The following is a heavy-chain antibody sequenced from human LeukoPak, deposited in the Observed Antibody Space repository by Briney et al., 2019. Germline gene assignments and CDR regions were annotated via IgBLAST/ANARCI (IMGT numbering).Heavy chain of an antibody. Sequence: GGSLRLSCAASGFTFTSYSMNWVRQAPGKGLEWVSYISSSSSTIYYADSVKGRFTISRDNAKNSLYLQMNSLRAEDTAVYYCARDLWFGPLYYGMDVWGQGTTVTVSS. CDR3: ARDLWFGPLYYGMDV. CDR2: ISSSSSTI. CDR1: GFTFTSYS. J-gene: IGHJ6*02. D-gene: IGHD3-10*01. V-gene: IGHV3-48*01.